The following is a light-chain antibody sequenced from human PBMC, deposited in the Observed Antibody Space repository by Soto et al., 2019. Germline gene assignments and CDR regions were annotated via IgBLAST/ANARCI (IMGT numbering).Light chain of an antibody. J-gene: IGKJ5*01. CDR1: QSVSSN. V-gene: IGKV3-15*01. CDR2: GAS. Sequence: EIVMTQSPATLSVSPGERATLYCRACQSVSSNLAWYQQKPGQAPRLLIYGASTRANGIPARFSGSGSGTEFTLTISSLQSEDFAAYYCQQYNNWHSITFGQGTRLEIK. CDR3: QQYNNWHSIT.